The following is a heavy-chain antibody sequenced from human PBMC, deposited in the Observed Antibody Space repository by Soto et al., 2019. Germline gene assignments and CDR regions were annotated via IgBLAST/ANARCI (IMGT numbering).Heavy chain of an antibody. CDR2: ISDDGSDK. V-gene: IGHV3-30-3*01. CDR3: ARDLGTPYDR. D-gene: IGHD1-1*01. CDR1: GFTFTSYA. J-gene: IGHJ5*02. Sequence: QVQLVESGGGVVQPGRSLRLSCAASGFTFTSYAMHRFREAPGKGLEWVQLISDDGSDKYYADSVQGRFTISRDISKNSLYLQMNRLSAEDTATYYCARDLGTPYDRWCQGILVTVSS.